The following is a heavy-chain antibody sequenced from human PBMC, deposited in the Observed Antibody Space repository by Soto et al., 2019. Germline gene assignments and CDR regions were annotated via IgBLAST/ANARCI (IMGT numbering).Heavy chain of an antibody. CDR1: GFSLSTSGVG. Sequence: QITLKESGPPLVKPTQTLTLTCTFSGFSLSTSGVGVGWIRQPPGKALEWLALIYWDDDKRYSPSLKSRLTITKDTSKNQVVLTMTNMDPVDTATYYCASGRWLYYFDYWGQGTLVTVFS. J-gene: IGHJ4*02. D-gene: IGHD3-9*01. V-gene: IGHV2-5*02. CDR3: ASGRWLYYFDY. CDR2: IYWDDDK.